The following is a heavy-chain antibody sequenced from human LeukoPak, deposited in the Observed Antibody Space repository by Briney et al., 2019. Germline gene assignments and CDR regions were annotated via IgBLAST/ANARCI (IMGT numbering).Heavy chain of an antibody. CDR1: GFTFNSYN. Sequence: GGSLRLSCAASGFTFNSYNMNWVHQTPGKGLEWVSSISSSSSFIYYADSVKGRFTISRDNAKNSLYLQMNSLRAEDTAVYYCARDVLIAADGVIRLDAFDIWGQGTVVTVSS. CDR2: ISSSSSFI. CDR3: ARDVLIAADGVIRLDAFDI. D-gene: IGHD6-13*01. J-gene: IGHJ3*02. V-gene: IGHV3-21*01.